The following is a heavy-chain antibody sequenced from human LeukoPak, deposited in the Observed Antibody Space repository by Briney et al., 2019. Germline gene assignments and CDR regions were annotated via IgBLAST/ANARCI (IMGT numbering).Heavy chain of an antibody. Sequence: PVASLRLSCAASGFTFSSYDMHWVRQATGKGLEWVSAICTAGDTYYPGSVKGRFTISRENAKNSLYLQMNSLRAGDTAVYYCARGNWFDPWGQGTLVTVSS. CDR3: ARGNWFDP. V-gene: IGHV3-13*01. CDR2: ICTAGDT. CDR1: GFTFSSYD. J-gene: IGHJ5*02.